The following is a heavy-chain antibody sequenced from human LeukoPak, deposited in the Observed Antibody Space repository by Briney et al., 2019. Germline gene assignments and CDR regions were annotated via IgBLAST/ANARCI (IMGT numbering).Heavy chain of an antibody. CDR3: ATGRRSYDSSGYYYRWFDP. Sequence: ASVTVSCKVSGYTLTELSMHWVRQAPGKGLERMGGFDPEDDETIYAQKFQGRVTMTEDTSTDTAYMELSSLRSEDTAVYYCATGRRSYDSSGYYYRWFDPWGQGTLVTVSS. D-gene: IGHD3-22*01. CDR2: FDPEDDET. CDR1: GYTLTELS. J-gene: IGHJ5*02. V-gene: IGHV1-24*01.